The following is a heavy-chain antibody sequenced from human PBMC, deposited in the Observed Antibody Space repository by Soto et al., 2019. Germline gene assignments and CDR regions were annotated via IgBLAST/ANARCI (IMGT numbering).Heavy chain of an antibody. CDR1: GYTFTTYG. Sequence: QVQLVQSGAVEKKPGASVKVSCKTSGYTFTTYGMHWVRQAPGQRPEWLGWINAGSGKTKYSQRCQVRVSITRDTSASTVYVALSSLRSEDTALYYGTVTTKTSYFDYWGQGTLVIVSS. J-gene: IGHJ4*02. CDR2: INAGSGKT. CDR3: TVTTKTSYFDY. D-gene: IGHD4-17*01. V-gene: IGHV1-3*05.